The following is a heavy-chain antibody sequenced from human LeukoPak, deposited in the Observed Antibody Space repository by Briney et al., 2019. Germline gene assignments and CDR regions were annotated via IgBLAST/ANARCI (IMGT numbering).Heavy chain of an antibody. V-gene: IGHV3-33*08. Sequence: GGSLRLSCAASGFTFSSYGMHWVRQAPGKGLEWVAVIWYDGSNKYYADSVKGRFTISRDNSKNTLYLQMNSLRAEDTAVYYCARVHGGYDFWSGYYRADWFDPWGQGTLVTVSS. J-gene: IGHJ5*02. D-gene: IGHD3-3*01. CDR3: ARVHGGYDFWSGYYRADWFDP. CDR2: IWYDGSNK. CDR1: GFTFSSYG.